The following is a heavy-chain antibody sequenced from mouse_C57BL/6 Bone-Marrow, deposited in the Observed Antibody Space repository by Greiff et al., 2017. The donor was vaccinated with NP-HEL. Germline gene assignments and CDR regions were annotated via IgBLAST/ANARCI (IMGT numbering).Heavy chain of an antibody. CDR1: GFTFSDYG. CDR3: ARPSYYGSSYDAMDY. CDR2: ISSGSSTI. Sequence: EVQRVESGGGLVKPGGSLKLSCAASGFTFSDYGMHWVRQAPEKGLEWVAYISSGSSTIYYADPVWGRFTISRDNGKNTLFLQISGLRSEDTAMYYCARPSYYGSSYDAMDYWGQGTSVTVSS. J-gene: IGHJ4*01. D-gene: IGHD1-1*01. V-gene: IGHV5-17*01.